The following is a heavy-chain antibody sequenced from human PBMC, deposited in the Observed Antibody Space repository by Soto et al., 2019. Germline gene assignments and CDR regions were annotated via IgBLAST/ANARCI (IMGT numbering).Heavy chain of an antibody. Sequence: GASVKVSCKASGGTFSSYAISWVRQAPGQGLEWMGGIIPIFGTANYAQKFQGRVTITADESTSTAYMELSSLRSEDTAVYYCTLGKGGYCSSTSCYKGYYGMDVWRQRTTVTVSS. CDR1: GGTFSSYA. V-gene: IGHV1-69*13. J-gene: IGHJ6*02. D-gene: IGHD2-2*02. CDR2: IIPIFGTA. CDR3: TLGKGGYCSSTSCYKGYYGMDV.